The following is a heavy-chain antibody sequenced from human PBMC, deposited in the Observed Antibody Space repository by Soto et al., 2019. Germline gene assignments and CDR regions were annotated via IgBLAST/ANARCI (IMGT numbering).Heavy chain of an antibody. Sequence: QVQLQESGPGLVKPSETLSLTCTVSGGSISSYYWSWIRQPPGKGLEWIGYIYYSGSTNYNPSLKSRVTISVDTSKNQFSLKLSSVTAADTAVYYCARERAAAGTNWFDPWGQGTLVTVSS. V-gene: IGHV4-59*01. D-gene: IGHD6-13*01. CDR2: IYYSGST. CDR3: ARERAAAGTNWFDP. CDR1: GGSISSYY. J-gene: IGHJ5*02.